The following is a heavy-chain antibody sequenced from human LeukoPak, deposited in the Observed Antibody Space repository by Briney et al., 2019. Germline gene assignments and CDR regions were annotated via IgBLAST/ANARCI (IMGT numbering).Heavy chain of an antibody. CDR1: GDSINSNY. V-gene: IGHV4-59*01. Sequence: SETLSLTCSVSGDSINSNYWSWMRQPPGKGLEWVGYIYYGGSTNYNPSLKSLVSMSVDTSKNQFSLNLSSVTAADTAVYHCARLLAGCPGGRCRAHFDYWGQGTLVTVSS. J-gene: IGHJ4*02. CDR2: IYYGGST. CDR3: ARLLAGCPGGRCRAHFDY. D-gene: IGHD2-15*01.